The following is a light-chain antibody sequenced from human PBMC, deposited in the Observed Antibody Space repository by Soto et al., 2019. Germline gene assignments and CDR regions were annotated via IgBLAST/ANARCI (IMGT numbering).Light chain of an antibody. V-gene: IGLV1-44*01. CDR3: AAWDDSLRKPV. J-gene: IGLJ7*01. CDR2: SNS. CDR1: TSNIGSNT. Sequence: QSVLTQPPSASGTPGQRVTISCSGSTSNIGSNTVNWYQQLPGTAPRLLIYSNSQRPSGVPDRFSGSKSGASASLAISGLQSEDEAEYHCAAWDDSLRKPVFGGGTKLTVL.